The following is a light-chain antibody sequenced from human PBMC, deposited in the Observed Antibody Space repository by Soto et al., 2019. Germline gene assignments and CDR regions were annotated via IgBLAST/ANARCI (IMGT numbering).Light chain of an antibody. CDR1: QGVSANS. CDR2: GAS. V-gene: IGKV3-20*01. Sequence: EIVLTQSPGTLSLATGDSTTLSCMASQGVSANSLAWYQQKPGQAPRLLIYGASIRATGISDRFSGSGSGTDFTLTISRLELEDFAMYYCQQYASSPRTFGQGTRVDIK. CDR3: QQYASSPRT. J-gene: IGKJ1*01.